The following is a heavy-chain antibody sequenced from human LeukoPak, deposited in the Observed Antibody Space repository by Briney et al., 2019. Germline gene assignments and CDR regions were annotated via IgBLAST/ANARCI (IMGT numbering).Heavy chain of an antibody. CDR1: GFTFGDYA. CDR3: TSPPGRSFGEPNYFDY. J-gene: IGHJ4*02. CDR2: IRSKAYGGTT. Sequence: GSLRLSCTASGFTFGDYAMSWFRQAPGKGLEWVGFIRSKAYGGTTEYAASVKGRFTISRDDSKSIAYLQMNSLKTEDTAVYYCTSPPGRSFGEPNYFDYWGQGTLVTVSS. V-gene: IGHV3-49*03. D-gene: IGHD3-10*01.